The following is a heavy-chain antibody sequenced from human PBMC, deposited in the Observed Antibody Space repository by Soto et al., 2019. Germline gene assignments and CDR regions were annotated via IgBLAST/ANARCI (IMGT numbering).Heavy chain of an antibody. CDR3: ARSYFGADY. CDR1: GGSISSSNW. V-gene: IGHV4-4*02. J-gene: IGHJ4*02. CDR2: IYHGGST. D-gene: IGHD3-10*01. Sequence: QVQLQESGPGLVKPSGTLSLTCTVSGGSISSSNWWNWVRQPPGKGLEWIGEIYHGGSTNYNPSLKRRVTISVDKSKSQFSLKLTSVTAADTAVYYCARSYFGADYWGQGALVTVSS.